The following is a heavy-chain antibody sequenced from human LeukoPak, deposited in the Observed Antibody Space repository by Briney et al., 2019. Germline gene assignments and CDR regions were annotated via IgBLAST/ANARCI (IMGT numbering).Heavy chain of an antibody. CDR1: GYTFTGYY. D-gene: IGHD3-22*01. CDR2: ISYDGSNK. Sequence: SCKASGYTFTGYYMHWVRQAPGKGLEWVAVISYDGSNKYYADSVKGRFTISRDNSKNTLYLQMNSLRAEDTAVYYCAKELTMSHYYYYGMDVWGQGATVTVSS. V-gene: IGHV3-30*18. CDR3: AKELTMSHYYYYGMDV. J-gene: IGHJ6*02.